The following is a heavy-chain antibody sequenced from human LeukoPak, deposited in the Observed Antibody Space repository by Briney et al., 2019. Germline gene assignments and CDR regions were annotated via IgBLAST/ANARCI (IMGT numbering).Heavy chain of an antibody. Sequence: GGSLRLSCAASGFTFSSYGMSWVRQAPGKGLEWVSSITSSGNYISYADSLKGRFTISRDNAKNSVYLQMNSLRAEDTAVYYCARVPQLLWFGELSGLYFDYWGQGTLVTVSS. CDR3: ARVPQLLWFGELSGLYFDY. CDR2: ITSSGNYI. CDR1: GFTFSSYG. V-gene: IGHV3-21*01. D-gene: IGHD3-10*01. J-gene: IGHJ4*02.